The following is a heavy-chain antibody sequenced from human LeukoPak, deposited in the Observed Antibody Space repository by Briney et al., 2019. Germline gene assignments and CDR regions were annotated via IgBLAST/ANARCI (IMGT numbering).Heavy chain of an antibody. CDR1: GFTFSSFD. CDR2: TSYDGSKK. V-gene: IGHV3-30-3*01. CDR3: ARDGDSSGYNWFDP. Sequence: GGSLRLSCEASGFTFSSFDMHWVRQAPGKGLEWVAVTSYDGSKKYYADSVKGRFTISRDNSKITLYLQMNSLRAEDTAVYYCARDGDSSGYNWFDPWGQGTLVTVSS. D-gene: IGHD3-22*01. J-gene: IGHJ5*02.